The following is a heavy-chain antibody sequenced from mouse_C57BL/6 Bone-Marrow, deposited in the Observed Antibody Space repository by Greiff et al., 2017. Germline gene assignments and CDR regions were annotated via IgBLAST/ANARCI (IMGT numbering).Heavy chain of an antibody. CDR3: ATLYYYGSSPFSFDY. Sequence: EVTLVESGGDLVKPGGSLKLSCAASGFTFSSYGMSWVRQTPDKRLEWVATISNGGSYTYYPDSVKGRFTISRDNAKNTLYLQMSSLKSEDTAMYYCATLYYYGSSPFSFDYWGQGTTLTVAS. D-gene: IGHD1-1*01. CDR1: GFTFSSYG. V-gene: IGHV5-6*02. CDR2: ISNGGSYT. J-gene: IGHJ2*01.